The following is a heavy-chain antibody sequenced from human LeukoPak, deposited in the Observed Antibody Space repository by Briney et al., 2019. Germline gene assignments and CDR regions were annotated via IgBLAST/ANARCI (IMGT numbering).Heavy chain of an antibody. J-gene: IGHJ4*02. CDR1: GFTLSDYP. CDR3: TRRGYESSGPKYYFDH. V-gene: IGHV3-23*01. Sequence: GGSLRLSCAASGFTLSDYPMTWVRQAPGKGLQWVSLFDRGSLDTYYADSVRGRFTVSRDNDKNTLYLQMNSLRAEDTAVYYCTRRGYESSGPKYYFDHWGQGILVTVSS. D-gene: IGHD3-22*01. CDR2: FDRGSLDT.